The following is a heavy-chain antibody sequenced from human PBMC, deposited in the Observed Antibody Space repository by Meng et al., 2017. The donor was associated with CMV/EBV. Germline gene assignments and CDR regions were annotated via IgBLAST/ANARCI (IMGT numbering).Heavy chain of an antibody. D-gene: IGHD2-15*01. CDR2: INHSGST. J-gene: IGHJ4*02. CDR3: ASSLTYPDY. V-gene: IGHV4-34*01. CDR1: GGSFSGYY. Sequence: VHLQQWGAGLLKPSETLSLTCAVYGGSFSGYYWSWIRQPPGKGLEWIGEINHSGSTNYNPSLKSRVTISVDTSKNQFSLKLSSVTAADTAVYYCASSLTYPDYWGQGTLVTVSS.